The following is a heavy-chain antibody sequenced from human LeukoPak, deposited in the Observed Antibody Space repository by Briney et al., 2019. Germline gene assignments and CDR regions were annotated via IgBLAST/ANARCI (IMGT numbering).Heavy chain of an antibody. CDR3: AREAREGHVFDI. CDR1: GGSISSSSYY. J-gene: IGHJ3*02. V-gene: IGHV4-39*07. Sequence: SETLSLTCTVSGGSISSSSYYWGWIRQPPGKGLEWIGTIYYSGSTYYNPSLKSRVTISVDTSKNQFSLKLRSVTAADTAVYYCAREAREGHVFDIWGQGTMVTVSS. CDR2: IYYSGST. D-gene: IGHD5-24*01.